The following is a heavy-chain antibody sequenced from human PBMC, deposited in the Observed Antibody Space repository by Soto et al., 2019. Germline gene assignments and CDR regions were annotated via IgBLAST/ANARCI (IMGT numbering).Heavy chain of an antibody. CDR3: AKGAQYSSSSYNSGYFDY. V-gene: IGHV3-23*01. Sequence: EVQLLESGGGLVEPGGSLRLSCAASGFTFSYYAMNWVRQAPGKGLEWVSGISGGGGSTYYADSVKGRFTISRDDSKNTLFLQMHSLRAEDTAVYYCAKGAQYSSSSYNSGYFDYWGQGTLVTVSS. CDR2: ISGGGGST. CDR1: GFTFSYYA. D-gene: IGHD6-6*01. J-gene: IGHJ4*02.